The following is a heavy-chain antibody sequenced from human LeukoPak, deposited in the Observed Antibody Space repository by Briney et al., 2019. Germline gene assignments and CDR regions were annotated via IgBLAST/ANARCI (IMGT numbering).Heavy chain of an antibody. D-gene: IGHD6-13*01. CDR2: IRSKANSYAT. CDR3: ATSQGSWPDYFDY. V-gene: IGHV3-73*01. Sequence: GGSLRLSCAASGFTFSGSAMHWVRQASGKGLEWVGRIRSKANSYATAYAASVKGRFTISRDNAKNSLFLQMNSLRAEDTAVYYCATSQGSWPDYFDYWGQGTLVTVSS. J-gene: IGHJ4*02. CDR1: GFTFSGSA.